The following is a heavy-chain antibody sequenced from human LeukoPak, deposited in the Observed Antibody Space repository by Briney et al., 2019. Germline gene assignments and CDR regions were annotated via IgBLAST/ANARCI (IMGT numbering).Heavy chain of an antibody. Sequence: SETLSLTCTVSGGSISSYYWSWIRQPPGKGLEWIGYIYYSGSTNYNPSLKSRVTISVDTSKNQFSLKLSSVTAADTAVYYCAREGLVGLSYYYYMDVWGKGTTVTVSS. CDR1: GGSISSYY. CDR3: AREGLVGLSYYYYMDV. J-gene: IGHJ6*03. CDR2: IYYSGST. D-gene: IGHD2-21*01. V-gene: IGHV4-59*01.